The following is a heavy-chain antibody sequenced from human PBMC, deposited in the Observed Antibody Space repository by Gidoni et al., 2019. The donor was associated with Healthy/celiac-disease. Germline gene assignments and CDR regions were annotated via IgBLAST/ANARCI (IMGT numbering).Heavy chain of an antibody. Sequence: EVQLVESGGGLVEPGGSLRLSCAAPGLPFSSYSMNWVRQAPGKGLEWVSSISSSSSYIYYADSVKGRFTISRDNAKNSLYLQMNSLRAEDTAVYYCARVTWVGAACDYWGQGTLVTVSS. V-gene: IGHV3-21*01. CDR3: ARVTWVGAACDY. CDR2: ISSSSSYI. J-gene: IGHJ4*02. CDR1: GLPFSSYS. D-gene: IGHD2-15*01.